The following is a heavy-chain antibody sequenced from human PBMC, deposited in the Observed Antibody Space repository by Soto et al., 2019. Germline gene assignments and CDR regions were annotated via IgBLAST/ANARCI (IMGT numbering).Heavy chain of an antibody. CDR2: IYYSGST. CDR3: ARWGPYYYDSSGPLDAFDI. D-gene: IGHD3-22*01. V-gene: IGHV4-59*01. J-gene: IGHJ3*02. Sequence: SETLSLTCTVSGGSISSYYWSWIRQPPGKGLEWIGYIYYSGSTNYNPSLKSRVTISVDTSKNQFSLKLSPVTAADTAVYYCARWGPYYYDSSGPLDAFDIWGQGTMVTVSS. CDR1: GGSISSYY.